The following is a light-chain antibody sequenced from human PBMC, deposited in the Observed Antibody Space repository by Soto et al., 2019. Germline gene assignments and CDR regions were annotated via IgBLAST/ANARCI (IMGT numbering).Light chain of an antibody. CDR1: SSDVGSYNL. J-gene: IGLJ1*01. Sequence: QSALTQPASVTGPPGQSITISCTGTSSDVGSYNLVSWYQQHPGKAPKLMIYEGSKRPSGVSNRFSGSKSGNTASLTISGLQAEDEADYYCCSYAGSNVFGTGTKVTVL. V-gene: IGLV2-23*01. CDR2: EGS. CDR3: CSYAGSNV.